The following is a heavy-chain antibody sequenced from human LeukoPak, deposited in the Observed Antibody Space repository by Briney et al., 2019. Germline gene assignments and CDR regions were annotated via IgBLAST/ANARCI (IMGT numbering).Heavy chain of an antibody. CDR2: IDWDDDK. CDR1: GFSLSTSGMC. CDR3: ARTHIAAAGTPFFDY. V-gene: IGHV2-70*20. Sequence: SGPTLVNPTQTLTLTCTFSGFSLSTSGMCVSWVRQPPGKALEWLALIDWDDDKYYSTSLKTRLTISKDNSKNQVVLTMTNMDPVDTATYYCARTHIAAAGTPFFDYWGQGTLVTVSS. D-gene: IGHD6-13*01. J-gene: IGHJ4*02.